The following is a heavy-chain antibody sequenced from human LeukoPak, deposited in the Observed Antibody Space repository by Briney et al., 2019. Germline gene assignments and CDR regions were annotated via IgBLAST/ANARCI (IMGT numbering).Heavy chain of an antibody. D-gene: IGHD1-26*01. CDR3: ARDRGEGIVGTFDY. Sequence: SETLSLTCTVSGGSISSYYWSWIRQPPGKGLEWIGYIYYSGSTYYNPSLKSRVTMSVDTSKNQFFLRLSSVTPADTAVYYCARDRGEGIVGTFDYWGQGTLVTVSS. CDR1: GGSISSYY. J-gene: IGHJ4*02. CDR2: IYYSGST. V-gene: IGHV4-59*01.